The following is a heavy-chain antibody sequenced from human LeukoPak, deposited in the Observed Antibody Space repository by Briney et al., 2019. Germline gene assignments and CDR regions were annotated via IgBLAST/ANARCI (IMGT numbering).Heavy chain of an antibody. D-gene: IGHD3-16*01. CDR3: ATYTHWVAGDV. Sequence: PGGSLRLSCAASGFTFSDSWMSWVRQAPGKGLEWVANMNQDGSAKGYVDSVKGRFTISRDNARNSLYLQMGSLRPEDTAAYYCATYTHWVAGDVWGQGTTVTVSS. J-gene: IGHJ6*02. V-gene: IGHV3-7*01. CDR1: GFTFSDSW. CDR2: MNQDGSAK.